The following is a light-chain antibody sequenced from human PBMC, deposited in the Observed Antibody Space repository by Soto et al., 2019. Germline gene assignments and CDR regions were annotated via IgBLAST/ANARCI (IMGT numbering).Light chain of an antibody. V-gene: IGKV1-12*01. CDR1: QDIDSW. Sequence: DIQMTQSPSSVCASVGDRVTITCRASQDIDSWLAWYQQKPGKAPKLLIYAASSLQSGVPSRFSGSGSGKDFTFTISSLQPEDFATYYCQQGSSFPWTFGQGTKVEIX. CDR2: AAS. CDR3: QQGSSFPWT. J-gene: IGKJ1*01.